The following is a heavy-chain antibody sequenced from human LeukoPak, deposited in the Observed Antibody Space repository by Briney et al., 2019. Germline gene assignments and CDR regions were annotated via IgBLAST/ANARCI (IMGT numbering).Heavy chain of an antibody. J-gene: IGHJ4*02. CDR1: GYTFTGYY. CDR2: INPNSGGT. V-gene: IGHV1-2*02. Sequence: ASVKVSCKASGYTFTGYYMHWVRQAPGQGLEWMGWINPNSGGTNYAQKFQGRVTMTRDTSISTAYMELSRLRSDDTAVYYCARDGPGIAVESPDYWGQRTLVTVSS. D-gene: IGHD6-19*01. CDR3: ARDGPGIAVESPDY.